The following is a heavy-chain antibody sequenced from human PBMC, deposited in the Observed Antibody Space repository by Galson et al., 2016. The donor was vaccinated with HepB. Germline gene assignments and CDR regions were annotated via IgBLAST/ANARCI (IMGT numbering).Heavy chain of an antibody. CDR1: GGSISSYY. Sequence: SETLSLTCTVSGGSISSYYWSWIRQPPGKGLEWIGYIYDTGSTIYNPSLKSRVTISIDTSKNQFSLNLTSVTAADTAVYYCARDKGVAAAGRGNFDYWGQGTLVTVSS. V-gene: IGHV4-59*01. CDR3: ARDKGVAAAGRGNFDY. CDR2: IYDTGST. D-gene: IGHD6-25*01. J-gene: IGHJ4*02.